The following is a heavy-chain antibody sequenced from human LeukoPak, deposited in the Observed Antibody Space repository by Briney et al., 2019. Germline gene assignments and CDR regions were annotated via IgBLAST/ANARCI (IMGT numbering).Heavy chain of an antibody. Sequence: SETLSLTCTVSGGSVSSGSYYWSWIRQPPGKGLEWIGYIYYSGSTNYNPSLKSRVTISVDTSKNQVFLKVSSVTAADTAVYYCARRRTVSTTGRFDPWGQGILVTVSS. J-gene: IGHJ5*02. CDR1: GGSVSSGSYY. CDR3: ARRRTVSTTGRFDP. CDR2: IYYSGST. D-gene: IGHD5/OR15-5a*01. V-gene: IGHV4-61*01.